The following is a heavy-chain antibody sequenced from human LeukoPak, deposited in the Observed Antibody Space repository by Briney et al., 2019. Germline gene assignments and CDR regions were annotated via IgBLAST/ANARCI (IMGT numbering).Heavy chain of an antibody. J-gene: IGHJ4*02. V-gene: IGHV3-21*01. CDR2: ISRNSTYI. Sequence: PGGSLRLSCAASGFTFSSYIMNWVRQAPGKGLEWVASISRNSTYIHYADSVKGRFTISRDNARNSLFLQMNSLSAEDTAIYYCASDEGNYFDYWGQGTLVTVSS. CDR1: GFTFSSYI. CDR3: ASDEGNYFDY.